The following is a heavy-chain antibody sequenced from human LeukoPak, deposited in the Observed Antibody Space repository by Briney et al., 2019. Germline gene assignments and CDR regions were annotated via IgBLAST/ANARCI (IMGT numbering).Heavy chain of an antibody. CDR2: ISSSSSYI. CDR3: AGFGGSPYKPDY. V-gene: IGHV3-21*01. Sequence: KPGGSLRLSCAASGFTFSSYSMNWVRQAPGKGLEWVSSISSSSSYIYYADSVKGRFTISRDNAKNSLYLQMNSLRAEDTAVYYCAGFGGSPYKPDYWGQGTLVTVSS. CDR1: GFTFSSYS. J-gene: IGHJ4*02. D-gene: IGHD2-15*01.